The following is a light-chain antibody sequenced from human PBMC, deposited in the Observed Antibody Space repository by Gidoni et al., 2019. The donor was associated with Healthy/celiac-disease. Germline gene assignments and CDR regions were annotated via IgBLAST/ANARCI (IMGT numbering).Light chain of an antibody. CDR3: QHYGRSPST. Sequence: EIVLTQSPGTLSLSPGERATLSCRASQSVSSSYLAWYQQKPGQAPRLLIYGASRRATGIPDRFSGSGSGTDFTLTIRRLEPEDFAVYYCQHYGRSPSTFGPGTKVDIK. J-gene: IGKJ3*01. V-gene: IGKV3-20*01. CDR2: GAS. CDR1: QSVSSSY.